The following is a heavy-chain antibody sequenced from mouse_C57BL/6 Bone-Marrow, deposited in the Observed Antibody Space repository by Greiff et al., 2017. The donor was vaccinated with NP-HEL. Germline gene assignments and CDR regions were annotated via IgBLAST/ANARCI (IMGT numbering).Heavy chain of an antibody. V-gene: IGHV1-26*01. CDR2: INPNNGGT. Sequence: VQLQQSGPELVKPGASVKISCKASGYTFTDYYMNWVKQSHGKSLEWIGDINPNNGGTSYNQKFKGKATLTVDKSSSTAYMELRSLTSEDSAVYYCARSPSTVVATDYFDYGGQGTTLTVSS. D-gene: IGHD1-1*01. CDR3: ARSPSTVVATDYFDY. J-gene: IGHJ2*01. CDR1: GYTFTDYY.